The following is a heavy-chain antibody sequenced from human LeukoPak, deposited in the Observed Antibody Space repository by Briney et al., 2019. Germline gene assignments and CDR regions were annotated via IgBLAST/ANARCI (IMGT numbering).Heavy chain of an antibody. J-gene: IGHJ4*02. V-gene: IGHV3-23*01. CDR3: AKDYYSPSRFDY. D-gene: IGHD1-26*01. CDR2: ITAACNT. Sequence: GGCLRLSCAASGLTFSNYAISWVRQAPGKGLESVSAITAACNTYYAASVKGRFTISRGNSKNTLSLQMNSLRVEDTAVYYCAKDYYSPSRFDYWGQGTLVTVSS. CDR1: GLTFSNYA.